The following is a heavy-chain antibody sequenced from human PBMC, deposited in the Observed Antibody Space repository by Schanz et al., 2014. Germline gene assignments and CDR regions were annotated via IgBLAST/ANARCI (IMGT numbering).Heavy chain of an antibody. V-gene: IGHV4-31*03. CDR1: GGSIRNGPYY. Sequence: QVQLQESGPGLVKPSQTLSLTCSVSGGSIRNGPYYWTWIRQHPGKGLEWIGYIYFSGATYINPSLESRVIISVDTSEPKSSLKLTSVTAADTDVYSCARAVGGNSALEWFDPWGQGTLVTVSS. CDR3: ARAVGGNSALEWFDP. D-gene: IGHD2-21*01. J-gene: IGHJ5*02. CDR2: IYFSGAT.